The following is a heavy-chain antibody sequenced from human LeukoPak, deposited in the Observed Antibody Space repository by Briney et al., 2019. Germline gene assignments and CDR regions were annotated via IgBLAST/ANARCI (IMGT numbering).Heavy chain of an antibody. J-gene: IGHJ3*02. D-gene: IGHD1-14*01. CDR1: GGSISSGGYY. CDR3: AREGGRTGAFDI. Sequence: SQTLSLTCTVSGGSISSGGYYWSWIRQHPGKGLEWIGYINYSGSTYYNPSLKSRVTISVDTSKNQFSLKLSSVTAADTAVYYCAREGGRTGAFDIWGQGTMVTVSS. V-gene: IGHV4-31*03. CDR2: INYSGST.